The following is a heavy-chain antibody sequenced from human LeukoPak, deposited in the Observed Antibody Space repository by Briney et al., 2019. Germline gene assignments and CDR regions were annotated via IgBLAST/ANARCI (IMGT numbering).Heavy chain of an antibody. V-gene: IGHV3-30*02. CDR1: GFTFSSYG. CDR2: VRHDGSDK. J-gene: IGHJ4*02. Sequence: GGSLRLSCAASGFTFSSYGMHWVRQAPGKGLEWVAFVRHDGSDKYYADSVKGRFTISRDNSQNMLYLQINRLSPEDTGLYYCAKDRHPFYLDYWSQGTLVTVSS. CDR3: AKDRHPFYLDY.